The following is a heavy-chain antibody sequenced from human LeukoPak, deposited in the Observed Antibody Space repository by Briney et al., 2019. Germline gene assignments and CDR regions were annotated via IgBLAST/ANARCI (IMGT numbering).Heavy chain of an antibody. CDR1: GFAFTAYL. D-gene: IGHD3-3*01. Sequence: GGSLRLSCAASGFAFTAYLIHWVRQPPGKGLEWVAVMSSDGNAIFYADSVRGRFTISRDNSKNTLYLQVNSLRVEDTAVYYCVREREHYDQHAASIDDWGQGTLVTVSS. CDR2: MSSDGNAI. V-gene: IGHV3-30-3*01. J-gene: IGHJ4*02. CDR3: VREREHYDQHAASIDD.